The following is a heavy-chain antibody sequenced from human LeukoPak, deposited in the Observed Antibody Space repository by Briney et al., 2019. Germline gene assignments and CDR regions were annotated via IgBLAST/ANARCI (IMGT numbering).Heavy chain of an antibody. CDR2: ISFHGTDT. Sequence: GGSLRLSCAASGFTFISYAIHWVRQAPGKGLEWVAVISFHGTDTFYADSVKGRFTISRDNSKNTLYLQMSSLRGDDTAVYYWAEPRAPVTKKSFFDMWGQGTMVTVSS. V-gene: IGHV3-30*04. CDR3: AEPRAPVTKKSFFDM. D-gene: IGHD4-17*01. CDR1: GFTFISYA. J-gene: IGHJ3*02.